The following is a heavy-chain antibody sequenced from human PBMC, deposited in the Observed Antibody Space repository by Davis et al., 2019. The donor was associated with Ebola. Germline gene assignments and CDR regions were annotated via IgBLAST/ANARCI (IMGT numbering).Heavy chain of an antibody. CDR1: GGTFSSYA. Sequence: AFSVNVSCKASGGTFSSYAISWVRQAPGQGLEWMGGIIPIFGTANYAQKFQGRVTITADKSTSTAYMELSSLRSEDTAVYYCARKSYYYDSSGYHRGAFNIWGQGTMVTVSS. CDR3: ARKSYYYDSSGYHRGAFNI. V-gene: IGHV1-69*06. CDR2: IIPIFGTA. D-gene: IGHD3-22*01. J-gene: IGHJ3*02.